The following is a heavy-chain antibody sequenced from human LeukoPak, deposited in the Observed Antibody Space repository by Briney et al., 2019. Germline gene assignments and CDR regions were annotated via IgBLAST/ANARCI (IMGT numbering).Heavy chain of an antibody. CDR3: ARHLSGVTGYTYGRGIDY. Sequence: GGSLRLSCAASGFTVSSNYMSWVRQAPGKGLEWVANIKKDGSEKYYMDSVKGRFTISRDNAKTSLYLQMNSLRAEDTAVYYCARHLSGVTGYTYGRGIDYWGQGTLVTVSS. V-gene: IGHV3-7*01. CDR1: GFTVSSNY. CDR2: IKKDGSEK. J-gene: IGHJ4*02. D-gene: IGHD5-18*01.